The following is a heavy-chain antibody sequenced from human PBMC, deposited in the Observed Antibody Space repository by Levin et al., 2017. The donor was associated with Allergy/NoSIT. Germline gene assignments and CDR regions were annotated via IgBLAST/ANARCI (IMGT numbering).Heavy chain of an antibody. J-gene: IGHJ4*02. CDR1: GGSLSPSY. V-gene: IGHV4-34*01. CDR3: VRVAGAAAEKGD. D-gene: IGHD6-13*01. Sequence: SQTLSLTCAVYGGSLSPSYWTWIRQPPGKGLEWIGHINHSGATNYNPSLGSRVTISVDTSKNQFSLKLGSVTAADTAVYYCVRVAGAAAEKGDWGQGTLVTVSS. CDR2: INHSGAT.